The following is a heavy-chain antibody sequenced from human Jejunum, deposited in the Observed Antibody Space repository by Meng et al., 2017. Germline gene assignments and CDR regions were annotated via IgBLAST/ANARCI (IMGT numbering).Heavy chain of an antibody. CDR2: MYYSRSI. CDR3: ASGEGSYYYRY. J-gene: IGHJ4*02. D-gene: IGHD3-10*01. CDR1: GDSVTTYY. Sequence: QGQVQGLGPGLRKTSGTLSLTCPCSGDSVTTYYWSWFRQPPGRGLEWVGCMYYSRSIDYNPSLKSRVTISLDTSKNQFSLEMRSVSAADTAIYYCASGEGSYYYRYWGQGTLVTVSS. V-gene: IGHV4-59*02.